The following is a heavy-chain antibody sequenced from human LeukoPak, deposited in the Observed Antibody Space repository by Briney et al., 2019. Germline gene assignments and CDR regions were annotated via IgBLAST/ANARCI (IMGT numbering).Heavy chain of an antibody. V-gene: IGHV3-11*01. J-gene: IGHJ4*02. CDR1: GFSFSDYY. CDR3: ARDNSGSYSEGGF. D-gene: IGHD1-26*01. Sequence: GGSLRLSCAASGFSFSDYYMSWIRQAPGKGLEWVSYISSSGSSTYYADSVKGRFTISRDNAKNSLYLQMNSLRAEDTAVYYFARDNSGSYSEGGFWGQGTLVTVSS. CDR2: ISSSGSST.